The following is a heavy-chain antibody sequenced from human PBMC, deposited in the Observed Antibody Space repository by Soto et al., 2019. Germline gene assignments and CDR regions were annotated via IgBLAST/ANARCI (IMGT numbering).Heavy chain of an antibody. CDR3: ARDHPHSYGVYYFDY. CDR2: IYSSGST. Sequence: SETLSLTCILSGGSISSNDFYWNWIRQSPGKGLEWIGYIYSSGSTHYNPSLQNRVTISIDTSKNQVSLKVNSVTAADTAVYYCARDHPHSYGVYYFDYWGQGTPVT. CDR1: GGSISSNDFY. J-gene: IGHJ4*02. V-gene: IGHV4-61*08. D-gene: IGHD5-18*01.